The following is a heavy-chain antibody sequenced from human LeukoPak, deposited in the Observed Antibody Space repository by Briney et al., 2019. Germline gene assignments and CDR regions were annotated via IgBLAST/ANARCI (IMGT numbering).Heavy chain of an antibody. CDR1: GYTLAELS. CDR2: FDPEDGET. V-gene: IGHV1-24*01. D-gene: IGHD2-15*01. CDR3: ATVPGYCSGGSCQYGMDV. J-gene: IGHJ6*02. Sequence: ASVTVSCKVSGYTLAELSMHWVRQAPGKGLEWMGGFDPEDGETIYAQKFQGRVTMTEDTSTDTAYMELSSLRSEDTAVYYCATVPGYCSGGSCQYGMDVWGQGTTVTVSS.